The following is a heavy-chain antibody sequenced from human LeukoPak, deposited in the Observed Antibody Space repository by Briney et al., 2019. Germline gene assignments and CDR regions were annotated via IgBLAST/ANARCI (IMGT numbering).Heavy chain of an antibody. CDR3: ARVCSSTSCKWDAFDI. J-gene: IGHJ3*02. CDR1: GFTFSSYW. CDR2: IKQGGSEK. V-gene: IGHV3-7*01. Sequence: GGSLRLSCAASGFTFSSYWMSWVRQAPGKGLEWVANIKQGGSEKYYVDSVKGRFTISRDNAKNSLYLQMNSLRAEDTAVYYCARVCSSTSCKWDAFDIWGQGTMVTVSS. D-gene: IGHD2-2*01.